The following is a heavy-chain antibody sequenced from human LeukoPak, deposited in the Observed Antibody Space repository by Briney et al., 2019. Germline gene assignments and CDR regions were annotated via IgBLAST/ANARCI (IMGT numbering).Heavy chain of an antibody. CDR2: IIAIFGTA. CDR3: ARGPPKLELHYCYYYMDV. CDR1: GGTFSSYA. J-gene: IGHJ6*03. D-gene: IGHD1-7*01. Sequence: ASVSVSCKASGGTFSSYAISWVGQAPGEGREWMGGIIAIFGTAKYAQKLQGRVTITADKSTSTAYMELSSLRSEDTAVYYCARGPPKLELHYCYYYMDVWGKGTTVTVSS. V-gene: IGHV1-69*06.